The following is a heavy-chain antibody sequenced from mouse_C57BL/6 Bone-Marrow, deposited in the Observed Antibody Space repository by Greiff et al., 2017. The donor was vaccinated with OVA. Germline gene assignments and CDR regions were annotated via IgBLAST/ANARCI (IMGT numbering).Heavy chain of an antibody. V-gene: IGHV1-75*01. D-gene: IGHD1-1*01. CDR2: IFPGSGST. CDR1: GYTFTDYY. J-gene: IGHJ1*03. Sequence: QVQLKQSGPELVKPGASVKISCKASGYTFTDYYINWVKQRPGQGLEWIGWIFPGSGSTYYNEKFKGKATLTVDKSSSTAYMLLSSLTSEDSAVYFCASHYYGSSYWYFDVWGTGTTVTVSS. CDR3: ASHYYGSSYWYFDV.